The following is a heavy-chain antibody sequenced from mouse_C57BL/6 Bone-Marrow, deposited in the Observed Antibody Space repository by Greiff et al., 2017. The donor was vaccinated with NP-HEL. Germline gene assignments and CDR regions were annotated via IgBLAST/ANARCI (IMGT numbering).Heavy chain of an antibody. CDR3: ARKGTWERYFDV. Sequence: EVMLVESGAELVRPGSSVKMSCKTSGYTFTSYGINWVKQRPGQGLEWIGYIYLGNGYTEYNEKFKGKATLTSDTSSSTAYMQLSSLTSEDSAIYSCARKGTWERYFDVWGTGTTVTVSS. CDR2: IYLGNGYT. D-gene: IGHD4-1*01. J-gene: IGHJ1*03. V-gene: IGHV1-58*01. CDR1: GYTFTSYG.